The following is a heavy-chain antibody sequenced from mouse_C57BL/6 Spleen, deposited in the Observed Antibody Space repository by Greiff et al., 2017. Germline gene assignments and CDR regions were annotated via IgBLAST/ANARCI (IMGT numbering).Heavy chain of an antibody. D-gene: IGHD4-1*02. Sequence: VQLQQSGPELVKPGASVKISCKASGYTFTDYYMNWVKQSHGKSLEWIGDINPNNGGTSYNQKFKGKATLTVDKSSSTAYTELRSLTSEDSAVYYCAPTGTGFAYWGQGTLVTVSA. CDR2: INPNNGGT. V-gene: IGHV1-26*01. CDR3: APTGTGFAY. CDR1: GYTFTDYY. J-gene: IGHJ3*01.